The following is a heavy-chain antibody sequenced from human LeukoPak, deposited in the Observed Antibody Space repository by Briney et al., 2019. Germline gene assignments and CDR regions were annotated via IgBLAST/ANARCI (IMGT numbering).Heavy chain of an antibody. J-gene: IGHJ3*02. Sequence: SETLSLTCTVSGGSISSSYWSWIRQPAGKGLEYIGRIYTSGSTNYNPSLKSRVTMSVDTSKNQFSLKLSSVTAADTAVYYCATELELLAFDIWGQGTMVTVSS. D-gene: IGHD1-7*01. V-gene: IGHV4-4*07. CDR3: ATELELLAFDI. CDR1: GGSISSSY. CDR2: IYTSGST.